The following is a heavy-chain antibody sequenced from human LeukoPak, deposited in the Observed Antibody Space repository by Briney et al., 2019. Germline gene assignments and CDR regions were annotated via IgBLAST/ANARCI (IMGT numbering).Heavy chain of an antibody. Sequence: GESLQISCKGSGYHFTNYWIGWVRQMPGKGLEWMGIIYPGDSYTRYSPSFEGHVTISADKSISTAYLQWSSLKASDSAMYYCARHDYQWDYWGQGSLVTVS. CDR1: GYHFTNYW. J-gene: IGHJ4*02. CDR2: IYPGDSYT. CDR3: ARHDYQWDY. V-gene: IGHV5-51*01. D-gene: IGHD4/OR15-4a*01.